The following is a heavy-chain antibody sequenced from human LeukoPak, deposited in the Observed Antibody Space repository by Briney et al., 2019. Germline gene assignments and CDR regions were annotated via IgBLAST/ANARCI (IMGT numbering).Heavy chain of an antibody. CDR1: GFTFDDYA. CDR3: AKVSSGYYFLFDY. CDR2: ISWNSGSI. Sequence: GGSLRLSCAASGFTFDDYAMHWVRQAPGKGLEWVSGISWNSGSIGYADSVKGRFTISRDNAKNSLYLQMNSLRAEDTALYYCAKVSSGYYFLFDYWGQGTLVTVSS. J-gene: IGHJ4*02. V-gene: IGHV3-9*01. D-gene: IGHD3-22*01.